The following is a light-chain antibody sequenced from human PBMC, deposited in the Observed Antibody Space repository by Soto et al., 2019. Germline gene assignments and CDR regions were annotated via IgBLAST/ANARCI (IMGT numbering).Light chain of an antibody. J-gene: IGKJ1*01. Sequence: DIVMTQPPSNLSASIGDRVTITCRASQSVSDSLAWYQQKPGKAPKVLIYDASSLQGGVPSRFSGSGSGTEFTLTISCLQPDDFATYYCLQYNTYSGTFGQGTKVDI. CDR2: DAS. V-gene: IGKV1-5*01. CDR3: LQYNTYSGT. CDR1: QSVSDS.